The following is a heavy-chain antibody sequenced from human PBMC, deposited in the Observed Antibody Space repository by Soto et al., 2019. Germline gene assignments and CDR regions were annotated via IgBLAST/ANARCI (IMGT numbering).Heavy chain of an antibody. CDR3: VRDQKYFRVNGNWFDS. CDR2: VSGNNGAS. V-gene: IGHV1-18*04. J-gene: IGHJ5*01. Sequence: SVKVSFKASGYTSADFGISWVRQAPGQGLEWMGWVSGNNGASNPAPKVQGRITMTLDTSTGVSYMALRSLRSDGTAIYYCVRDQKYFRVNGNWFDSWGQGTLVTVS. D-gene: IGHD2-2*01. CDR1: GYTSADFG.